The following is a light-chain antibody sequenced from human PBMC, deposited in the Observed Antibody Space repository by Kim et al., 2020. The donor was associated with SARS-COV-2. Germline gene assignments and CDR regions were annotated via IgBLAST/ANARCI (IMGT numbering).Light chain of an antibody. J-gene: IGKJ1*01. CDR2: AAS. V-gene: IGKV1-12*01. CDR3: QQANSFPPFT. Sequence: IQMTQSPSSVSASVGDRVTITCRASQNINTWLAWYQQKPRKAPKLLIYAASSLQSGVPSRFSGSGSGTAFTLTIARLQPDDSATYYCQQANSFPPFTFGQGTKLEIK. CDR1: QNINTW.